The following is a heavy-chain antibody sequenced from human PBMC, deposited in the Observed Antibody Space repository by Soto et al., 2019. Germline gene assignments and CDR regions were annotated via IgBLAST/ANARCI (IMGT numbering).Heavy chain of an antibody. CDR2: ISGSGGST. CDR1: GFTFSSYA. J-gene: IGHJ3*02. D-gene: IGHD3-3*01. CDR3: AKDIADYDFWRGYYLERAAFDI. Sequence: GSLRLSCAASGFTFSSYAMSWVRQAPGKGLEWVSAISGSGGSTYYADSVKGRFTISRDNSKNTLYLQMNSLRAEDTAVYYRAKDIADYDFWRGYYLERAAFDIWGQGTMVTVSS. V-gene: IGHV3-23*01.